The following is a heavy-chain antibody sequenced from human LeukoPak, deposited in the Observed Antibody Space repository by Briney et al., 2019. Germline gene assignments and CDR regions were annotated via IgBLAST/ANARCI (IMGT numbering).Heavy chain of an antibody. CDR2: ISYSGST. CDR3: ARAIRYFATYGMDV. D-gene: IGHD3-9*01. Sequence: PSGTLSLTCTVSGGSISNYYWSWIRQPPGKGLEWIGYISYSGSTNYNPSLKSRVTISVDTSKNQFSLKLSSVTAADTAVYYCARAIRYFATYGMDVWGQGTTVTVSS. CDR1: GGSISNYY. J-gene: IGHJ6*02. V-gene: IGHV4-59*01.